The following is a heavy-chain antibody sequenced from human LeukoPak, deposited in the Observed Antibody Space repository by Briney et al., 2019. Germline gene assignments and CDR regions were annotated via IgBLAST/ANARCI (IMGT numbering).Heavy chain of an antibody. CDR1: GFTFSSYV. Sequence: GGALRLSCAASGFTFSSYVMSCGRQAPGKGLGWGSDISGSGGSTYYADSVKGRFTISRDNSKNTLYLQMNSLRAEDTAVYYCAKDRALLPAWYFDYWGQGTLVTVSS. CDR3: AKDRALLPAWYFDY. D-gene: IGHD1-26*01. J-gene: IGHJ4*02. V-gene: IGHV3-23*01. CDR2: ISGSGGST.